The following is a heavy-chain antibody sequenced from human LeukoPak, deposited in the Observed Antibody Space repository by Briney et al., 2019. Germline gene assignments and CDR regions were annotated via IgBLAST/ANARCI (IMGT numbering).Heavy chain of an antibody. J-gene: IGHJ4*02. CDR3: AKGLPGFGDLLDVWNY. CDR2: MSSSDDGR. CDR1: GFSFSSYA. V-gene: IGHV3-23*01. D-gene: IGHD3-10*01. Sequence: GGSLRLSCATSGFSFSSYAMSWVRQAPGKGLEWASAMSSSDDGRYYAASVRGRFTISRDTSRSTLYLQMNSLRAEDAAVYYCAKGLPGFGDLLDVWNYWGQGILVTVSS.